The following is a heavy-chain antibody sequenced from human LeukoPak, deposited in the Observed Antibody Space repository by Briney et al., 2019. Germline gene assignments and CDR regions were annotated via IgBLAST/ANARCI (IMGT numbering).Heavy chain of an antibody. CDR1: GGSISSGSYY. D-gene: IGHD6-6*01. CDR3: ARDHEQLGGFDY. CDR2: IYTSGST. V-gene: IGHV4-61*02. Sequence: SSETLSLTCTVSGGSISSGSYYWSWIRQPAGKGLEWIGRIYTSGSTNYNPSLKSRVTISVDTSKNQFSLKLSSVTAADTAVYYCARDHEQLGGFDYWGQGALVTVSS. J-gene: IGHJ4*02.